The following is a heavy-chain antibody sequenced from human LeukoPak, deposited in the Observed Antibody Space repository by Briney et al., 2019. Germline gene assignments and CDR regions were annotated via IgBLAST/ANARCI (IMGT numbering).Heavy chain of an antibody. CDR3: ARVHTSGSYLDDAFDI. Sequence: RSGGSLRLSCAASGFTLDDYGMSWVRHAPGKGLEWVSGINWNGGSTVYADSVKGRFTISRDNAKNSLYLQMNSLRAEDTALYYCARVHTSGSYLDDAFDIWGQGTMVTVSS. D-gene: IGHD1-26*01. CDR2: INWNGGST. CDR1: GFTLDDYG. J-gene: IGHJ3*02. V-gene: IGHV3-20*04.